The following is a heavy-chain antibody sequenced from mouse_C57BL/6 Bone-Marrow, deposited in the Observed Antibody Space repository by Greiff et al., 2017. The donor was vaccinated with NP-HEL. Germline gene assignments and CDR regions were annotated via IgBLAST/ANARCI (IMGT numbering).Heavy chain of an antibody. D-gene: IGHD1-1*01. CDR1: GYTFTDYY. CDR3: ARGNWITTVVDYAMDY. J-gene: IGHJ4*01. Sequence: VQLQQSGPELVKPGASVKISCKASGYTFTDYYMNWVKQSHGKSLEWIGDINPNNGGTSYNQKFKGKATLTVDKSSSTAYMELRSLTSEDSAVYYCARGNWITTVVDYAMDYWGQGTSVTVSS. CDR2: INPNNGGT. V-gene: IGHV1-26*01.